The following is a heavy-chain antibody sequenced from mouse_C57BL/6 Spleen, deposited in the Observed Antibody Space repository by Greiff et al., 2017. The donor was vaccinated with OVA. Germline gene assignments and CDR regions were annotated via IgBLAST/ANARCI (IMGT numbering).Heavy chain of an antibody. J-gene: IGHJ2*01. D-gene: IGHD1-3*01. Sequence: DVKLQESGPGLVKPSQSLSLTCSVTGYSITSGYYWNWIRQFPGNKLEWMGYISYDGSNNYNPSLKNRISITRDTSKNQFFLKLNSVTTEDTATYYCAREAGVNSYYFDYWGQGTTLTVSS. CDR2: ISYDGSN. V-gene: IGHV3-6*01. CDR3: AREAGVNSYYFDY. CDR1: GYSITSGYY.